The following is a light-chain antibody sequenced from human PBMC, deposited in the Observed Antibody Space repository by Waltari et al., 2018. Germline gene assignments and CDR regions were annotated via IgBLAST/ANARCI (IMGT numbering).Light chain of an antibody. CDR2: RNS. V-gene: IGLV1-47*01. Sequence: QSVLTQPPSASGTPGQRVIISCSGSTSNIGTNYVYWYQHVPGKAPKLIILRNSRRPSGVPGRFSCSRSGTSASLAISGLRSEDEADYFCATWDDSLSXWAXGXXXKVTVL. CDR3: ATWDDSLSXWA. CDR1: TSNIGTNY. J-gene: IGLJ3*02.